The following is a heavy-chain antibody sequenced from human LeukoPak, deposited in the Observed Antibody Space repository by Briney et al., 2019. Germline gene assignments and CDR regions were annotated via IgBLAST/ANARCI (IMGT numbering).Heavy chain of an antibody. CDR1: GGSFSGYY. J-gene: IGHJ3*02. CDR2: INHSGST. V-gene: IGHV4-34*01. D-gene: IGHD6-13*01. Sequence: SETLSLTCAVYGGSFSGYYWSWIRQPPGKGLEWIGEINHSGSTNYNPSLKSRVTISVDTSKNQFSLKLTSVTAADTAVYYCARPVRAAGKESAFDIWGQGTMVTVSS. CDR3: ARPVRAAGKESAFDI.